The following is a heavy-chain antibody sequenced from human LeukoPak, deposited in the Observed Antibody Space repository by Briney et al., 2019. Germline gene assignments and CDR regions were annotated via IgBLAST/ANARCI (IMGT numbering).Heavy chain of an antibody. CDR2: MNPNSGNT. V-gene: IGHV1-8*03. J-gene: IGHJ3*02. CDR3: ARDTYYYDSSGSAFDI. D-gene: IGHD3-22*01. Sequence: EASVKVSCKASGGTFSSYAISWVRQAPGQGLEWMGWMNPNSGNTGYAQKFQGRVTITRNTSISTAYMELSSLRSEDTAVYYCARDTYYYDSSGSAFDIWGQGTMVTVSS. CDR1: GGTFSSYA.